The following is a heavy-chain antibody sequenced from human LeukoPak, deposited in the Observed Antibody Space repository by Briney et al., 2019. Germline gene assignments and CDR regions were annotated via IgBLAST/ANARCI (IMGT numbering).Heavy chain of an antibody. V-gene: IGHV3-30*18. CDR1: GFTFSSYG. Sequence: PGGSLRLSCAASGFTFSSYGMHWVRQAPGKGLEWVAVISYDGSNKYYADSVKGRFTISRDNSKNTLYLQMNSLRAEDTAVYYCAKEWRTTGPTNYYYYYGMDVWGQGTTVTVSS. D-gene: IGHD1-1*01. CDR2: ISYDGSNK. CDR3: AKEWRTTGPTNYYYYYGMDV. J-gene: IGHJ6*02.